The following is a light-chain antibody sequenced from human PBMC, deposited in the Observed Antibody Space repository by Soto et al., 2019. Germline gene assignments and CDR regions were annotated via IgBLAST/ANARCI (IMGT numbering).Light chain of an antibody. CDR2: LEGSGSY. V-gene: IGLV4-60*03. Sequence: SWAQSALGSSVKLTCTLSSGHSSYIIAWHQQQPGKAPRYLMKLEGSGSYNKGSGVPDRFSGSNSGADRYLTISNLQSEYEADYYCETWDSNPHVVFGGGTKVTVL. CDR3: ETWDSNPHVV. J-gene: IGLJ2*01. CDR1: SGHSSYI.